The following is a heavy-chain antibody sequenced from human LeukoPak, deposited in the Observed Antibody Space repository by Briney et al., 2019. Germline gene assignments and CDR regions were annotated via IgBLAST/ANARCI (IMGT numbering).Heavy chain of an antibody. CDR2: IYYNGKT. V-gene: IGHV4-39*07. Sequence: SETLSLTCTVSGGSVTYTNYYWGWIRQPPGKGLQWIGVIYYNGKTYYNPSLKSRVTMSVDRSKNQFSLKLSSVTAADTAMYFCARTPTYCGGDCYYFDPWGQGTLVTVSS. D-gene: IGHD2-21*02. CDR3: ARTPTYCGGDCYYFDP. J-gene: IGHJ5*02. CDR1: GGSVTYTNYY.